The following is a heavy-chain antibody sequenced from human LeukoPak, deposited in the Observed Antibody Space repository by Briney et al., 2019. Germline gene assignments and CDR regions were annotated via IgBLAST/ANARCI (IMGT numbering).Heavy chain of an antibody. D-gene: IGHD2-2*01. CDR1: GYSIRSGYY. CDR2: IYHSWST. CDR3: ARVAVVVPAARLRFDP. J-gene: IGHJ5*02. V-gene: IGHV4-38-2*02. Sequence: SETLSLTCTVSGYSIRSGYYRGWIRPPPREGLEWIGSIYHSWSTYYNPSLKSRLTFSVDTAKNPYTLRLSSVTAADTAVYYCARVAVVVPAARLRFDPWGQGTLVTVSS.